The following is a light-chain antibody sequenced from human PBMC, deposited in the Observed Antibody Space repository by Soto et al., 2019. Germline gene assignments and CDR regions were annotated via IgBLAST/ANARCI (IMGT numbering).Light chain of an antibody. V-gene: IGKV3-15*01. CDR2: GTS. J-gene: IGKJ3*01. CDR3: QQLNSFPL. CDR1: QSVSTN. Sequence: EIVMTQSPATLSVSPGERATLSCRASQSVSTNLAWYQQKPGQGPRLLIFGTSTLQRGVPSRFSGSGSGTEFILTISSLQPEDFATYCCQQLNSFPLFGPGTKVDIK.